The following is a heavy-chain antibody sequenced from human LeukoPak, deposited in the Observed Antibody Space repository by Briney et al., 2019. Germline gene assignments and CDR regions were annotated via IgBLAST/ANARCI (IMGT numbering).Heavy chain of an antibody. CDR3: ARHDYGGNSGDY. V-gene: IGHV3-48*02. Sequence: PGGSLRLSCAASGXTFSSYSMNWVRQAPGKGLEWVSYIGTSSSTIHYADSVKGRFTISRDNAKNSLYLQMNSLRDEDTAVYYCARHDYGGNSGDYWGQGTLVTVSS. CDR2: IGTSSSTI. J-gene: IGHJ4*02. D-gene: IGHD4-23*01. CDR1: GXTFSSYS.